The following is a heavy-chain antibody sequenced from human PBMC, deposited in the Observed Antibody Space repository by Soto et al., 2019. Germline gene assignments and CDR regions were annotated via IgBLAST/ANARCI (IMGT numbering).Heavy chain of an antibody. V-gene: IGHV4-39*01. CDR2: IFYSGST. J-gene: IGHJ4*02. CDR3: AGFVVPASRNTGFDY. Sequence: SETLSLTCTVSCVSINTNNYYWGWVRLPPGKGLEWIGNIFYSGSTFYNPSLRSRLTISVDTSKNQFSLRLNSVTAADAAVYYCAGFVVPASRNTGFDYWGQGTLVTVSS. CDR1: CVSINTNNYY. D-gene: IGHD2-15*01.